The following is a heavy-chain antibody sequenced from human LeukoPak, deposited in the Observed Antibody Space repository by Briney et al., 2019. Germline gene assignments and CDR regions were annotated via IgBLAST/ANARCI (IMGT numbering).Heavy chain of an antibody. J-gene: IGHJ4*02. CDR3: ARDRYGVRSGSCDY. CDR1: GYTFTRYG. CDR2: ISGDNGDT. D-gene: IGHD1-26*01. Sequence: ASVKVSCKASGYTFTRYGMSWVRQAPGQGLEWLGWISGDNGDTNYAQNLQGRVTMTTDTSTSTAYMELRSLTYDDTAVYYCARDRYGVRSGSCDYWGQGTLVTVSS. V-gene: IGHV1-18*01.